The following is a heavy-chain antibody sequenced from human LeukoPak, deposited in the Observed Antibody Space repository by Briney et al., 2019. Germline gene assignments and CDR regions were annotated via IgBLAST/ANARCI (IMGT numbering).Heavy chain of an antibody. CDR1: GFTFNNFG. CDR3: AKDLHGGYSSDY. D-gene: IGHD4-23*01. V-gene: IGHV3-30*02. Sequence: GGSLRLSCAASGFTFNNFGMHWVRQAPGKGLEWVSFIGYEGVHEYYADSVKGRFTISKDNSKATLYLQMNSLRPEDTAVYYCAKDLHGGYSSDYWGQGTLVTVFS. J-gene: IGHJ4*02. CDR2: IGYEGVHE.